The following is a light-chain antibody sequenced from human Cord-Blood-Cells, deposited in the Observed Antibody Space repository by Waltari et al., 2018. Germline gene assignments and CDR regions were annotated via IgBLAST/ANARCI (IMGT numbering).Light chain of an antibody. CDR1: QRVLYSSNNKNY. Sequence: DIVHTHSPESLAVSLCESATINCKSSQRVLYSSNNKNYLDWYQQKPGQPPKLLIYWASTRESGVPDRFSGSGSGKDFTLTISSLQAEDVAVYYCQQYYSTPRTFGGGTKVEIK. V-gene: IGKV4-1*01. CDR2: WAS. CDR3: QQYYSTPRT. J-gene: IGKJ4*01.